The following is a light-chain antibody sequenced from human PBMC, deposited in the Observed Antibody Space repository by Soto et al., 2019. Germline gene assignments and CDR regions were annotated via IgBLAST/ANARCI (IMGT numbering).Light chain of an antibody. CDR2: GNS. CDR1: SSNIGAGYD. J-gene: IGLJ1*01. Sequence: QLVLTQPPSVSGDRGQRVTISCTGSSSNIGAGYDVHWYQQLPGTAPKLLIYGNSNRPSGVPDRFSGSKSGTSASLAITGLQAEDEADYYCQSYDSSLSGYVFGTGTKVTVL. V-gene: IGLV1-40*01. CDR3: QSYDSSLSGYV.